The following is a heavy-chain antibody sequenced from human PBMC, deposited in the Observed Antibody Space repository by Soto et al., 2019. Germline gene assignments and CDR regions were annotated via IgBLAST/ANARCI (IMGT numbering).Heavy chain of an antibody. CDR3: ARASSRDSGYDPFDY. Sequence: GGSLRLSCAASGFTFSSYSMNWVRQAPGKGLEWVSYISSSSSTIYYADSVKGRFTISRDNAKNSLYLQMNSLRDEDTAVYYCARASSRDSGYDPFDYWGQGTLVTVSS. J-gene: IGHJ4*02. CDR1: GFTFSSYS. V-gene: IGHV3-48*02. D-gene: IGHD5-12*01. CDR2: ISSSSSTI.